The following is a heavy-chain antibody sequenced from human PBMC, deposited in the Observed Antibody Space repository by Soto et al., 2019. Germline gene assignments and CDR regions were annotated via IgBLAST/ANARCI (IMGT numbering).Heavy chain of an antibody. Sequence: QVHLQESGPGLVKPSQTLSLTCTVSGGSIISGGYYWSWIRQHPGKGLEWIGYIYYNGSPYYNPYLKSRVTISLDTSKHQFSMNLRSKTAADTAVYDCDRGVRGYSGYDHPDYWGQGTLVTVSS. CDR3: DRGVRGYSGYDHPDY. J-gene: IGHJ4*02. V-gene: IGHV4-31*03. D-gene: IGHD5-12*01. CDR1: GGSIISGGYY. CDR2: IYYNGSP.